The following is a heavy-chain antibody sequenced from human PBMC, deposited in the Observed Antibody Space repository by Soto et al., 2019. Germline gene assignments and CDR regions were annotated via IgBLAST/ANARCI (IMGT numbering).Heavy chain of an antibody. CDR2: SSYDGRET. D-gene: IGHD3-10*01. Sequence: GGSLRLSCAASDFDFSSYGIHWVRQAPGKGLEWVAASSYDGRETFYADSAKGRFTVSKERSKNTAFLQMNALRHEDTAVYFCARDSGWPILNFDNWGPGTPVTVSS. J-gene: IGHJ4*02. V-gene: IGHV3-30*03. CDR1: DFDFSSYG. CDR3: ARDSGWPILNFDN.